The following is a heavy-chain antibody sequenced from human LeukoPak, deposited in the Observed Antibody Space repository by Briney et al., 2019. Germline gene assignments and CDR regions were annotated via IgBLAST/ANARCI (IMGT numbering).Heavy chain of an antibody. CDR2: INHSGST. D-gene: IGHD1-26*01. J-gene: IGHJ1*01. V-gene: IGHV4-34*01. Sequence: SETLSLTCAVYGGSFSGHYWSWIRQPPGKGLEWIGEINHSGSTNYNPSLKSRVTISIDTSENQFSLKLSSVTAADTAVYYCARSRWELHSNFQHWGQGTLVTVSS. CDR3: ARSRWELHSNFQH. CDR1: GGSFSGHY.